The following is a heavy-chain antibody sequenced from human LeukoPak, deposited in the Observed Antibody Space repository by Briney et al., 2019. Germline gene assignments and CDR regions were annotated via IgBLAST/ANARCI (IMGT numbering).Heavy chain of an antibody. CDR3: ARDSYYGGTQDY. CDR1: GFIFSSYE. V-gene: IGHV3-48*03. Sequence: GGCLRLSCAASGFIFSSYEMNWVRLAPGKGLEWVSYISTRGGTIYYADSVKGRFSISRDNAENSLYRQMNSLRAEDTAVYYCARDSYYGGTQDYWGQGTLVTVSS. J-gene: IGHJ4*02. D-gene: IGHD4-23*01. CDR2: ISTRGGTI.